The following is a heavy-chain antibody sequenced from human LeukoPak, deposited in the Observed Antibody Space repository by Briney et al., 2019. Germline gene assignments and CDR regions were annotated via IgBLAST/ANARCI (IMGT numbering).Heavy chain of an antibody. CDR2: INPNSGDT. CDR1: GSTFTGYY. CDR3: ARDKSGNSGWYSYFDY. D-gene: IGHD6-19*01. Sequence: ASVKVSCKASGSTFTGYYMHWVRQAPGQGLEWMGWINPNSGDTNYAQKFQGRVTMTRDTSISTAYMELSRLRSDDTAVYYCARDKSGNSGWYSYFDYWGQGTLVTVSS. J-gene: IGHJ4*02. V-gene: IGHV1-2*02.